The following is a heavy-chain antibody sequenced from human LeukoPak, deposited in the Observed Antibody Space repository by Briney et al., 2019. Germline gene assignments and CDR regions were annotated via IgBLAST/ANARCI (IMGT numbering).Heavy chain of an antibody. J-gene: IGHJ5*02. CDR2: IWYDGSNK. CDR3: AREGKAAGTSGWIDP. V-gene: IGHV3-33*08. Sequence: PGGSLRLSCAASGFTFSSYGMHWVRQAPGKGLEWVAVIWYDGSNKYHADSVKGRFSISRDNSKNTLYLEMNSLKVEDTAVYYCAREGKAAGTSGWIDPWGQGTLVTVSS. CDR1: GFTFSSYG. D-gene: IGHD6-13*01.